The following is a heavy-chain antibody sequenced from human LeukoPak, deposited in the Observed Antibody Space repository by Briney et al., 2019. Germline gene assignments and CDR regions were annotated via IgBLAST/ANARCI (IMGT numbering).Heavy chain of an antibody. D-gene: IGHD3-10*01. V-gene: IGHV1-24*01. CDR3: ATAKIMVRGVIITESNWFDP. CDR2: FDPEDGET. CDR1: GYTLTELS. Sequence: ASVKVSCKVSGYTLTELSMHWVRQAPGKGLEWMGGFDPEDGETIYAQKFQGRVTMTEDTSTDTAYMELSSLRSEDTAVYCCATAKIMVRGVIITESNWFDPWGQGTLVTVSS. J-gene: IGHJ5*02.